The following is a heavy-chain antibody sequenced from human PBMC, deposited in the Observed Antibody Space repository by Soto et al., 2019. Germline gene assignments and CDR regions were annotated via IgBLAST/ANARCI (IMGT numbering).Heavy chain of an antibody. D-gene: IGHD3-10*01. CDR3: ISGSPDYFAW. J-gene: IGHJ4*02. V-gene: IGHV3-73*01. CDR1: EFTFSGSA. CDR2: IRTKPNGYGP. Sequence: EVQLVESGGGLVQPGGSLRLSCVASEFTFSGSAIHWVRQPSGRGLEWVGQIRTKPNGYGPTYAASLRGRIIISRDESENTAYLEMNSLKTEGTAVYYCISGSPDYFAWWGRGPLVTVSS.